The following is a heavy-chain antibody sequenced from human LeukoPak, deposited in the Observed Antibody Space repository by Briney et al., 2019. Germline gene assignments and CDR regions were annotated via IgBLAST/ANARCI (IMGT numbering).Heavy chain of an antibody. V-gene: IGHV4-59*01. CDR3: ARVCYGLDR. CDR2: IYYSGST. CDR1: GGSISSYY. Sequence: PSETLSLTCTVSGGSISSYYWSWIRRPPGKGLEWIGYIYYSGSTNYNPSLKSRVTISVDTSKNQFSLKLSSVTAADTAVYYCARVCYGLDRWGQGTLVTVSS. J-gene: IGHJ5*02. D-gene: IGHD2-2*01.